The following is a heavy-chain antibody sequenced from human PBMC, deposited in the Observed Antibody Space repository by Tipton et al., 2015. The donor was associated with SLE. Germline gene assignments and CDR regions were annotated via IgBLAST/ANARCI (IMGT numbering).Heavy chain of an antibody. CDR2: IFYSGNT. CDR3: ARTLGAIAHTVYDAFDI. Sequence: TLSLTCSVSGGSIRRHFWTWIRQPPGKGLEWIGYIFYSGNTKYNPPLNNRVTISIDTSKGQFSLWLTSVTAADTAVYYCARTLGAIAHTVYDAFDIWGQGKMVTVSS. J-gene: IGHJ3*02. D-gene: IGHD1-26*01. CDR1: GGSIRRHF. V-gene: IGHV4-59*11.